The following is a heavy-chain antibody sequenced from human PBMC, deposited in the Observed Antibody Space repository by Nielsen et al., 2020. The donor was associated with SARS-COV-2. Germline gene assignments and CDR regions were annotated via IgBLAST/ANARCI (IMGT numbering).Heavy chain of an antibody. Sequence: GKSLKISCAASGFTFSSYSMNWVRQAPGKGLEWVSSISSSSSYIYYADSVKGRFTISRDNAKNSLYLQMNSLRAEDTAVYYCARDSPYYDFWSGYFEADYGMDVWGQGTTVTVSS. CDR3: ARDSPYYDFWSGYFEADYGMDV. V-gene: IGHV3-21*01. CDR1: GFTFSSYS. J-gene: IGHJ6*02. D-gene: IGHD3-3*01. CDR2: ISSSSSYI.